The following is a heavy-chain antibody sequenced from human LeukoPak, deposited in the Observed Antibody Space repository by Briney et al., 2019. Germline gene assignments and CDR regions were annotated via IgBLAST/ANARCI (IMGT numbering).Heavy chain of an antibody. CDR2: INHSGST. J-gene: IGHJ6*02. Sequence: SETLSLTCAVYGGSFSGYYWSWLRQPPGKGLEWIGEINHSGSTNYNPSLKSRVTISVDTSKNQFSLKLSSVTAADTAVYYCARSGGYYYYYGMDVWGQGTTVTVSS. CDR3: ARSGGYYYYYGMDV. V-gene: IGHV4-34*01. CDR1: GGSFSGYY. D-gene: IGHD3-10*01.